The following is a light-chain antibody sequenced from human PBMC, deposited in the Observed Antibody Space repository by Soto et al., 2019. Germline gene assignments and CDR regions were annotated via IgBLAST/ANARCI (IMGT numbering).Light chain of an antibody. CDR1: QSVSSSY. Sequence: EIVLTPSPGTLSLSPGERATLSCRASQSVSSSYLAWYQQKPGQAPRLLIYGTSSRATAIPDRFSGSGSGTDFTLTISRLQPDDFATYYCQDYNSWTFGQGTRLEIK. CDR2: GTS. J-gene: IGKJ5*01. CDR3: QDYNSWT. V-gene: IGKV3-20*01.